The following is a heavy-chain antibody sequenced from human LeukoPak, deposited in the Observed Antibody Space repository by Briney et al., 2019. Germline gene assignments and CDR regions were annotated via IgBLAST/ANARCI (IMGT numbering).Heavy chain of an antibody. J-gene: IGHJ4*02. CDR2: INHSGST. CDR3: ARSGAAAVNY. V-gene: IGHV4-34*01. CDR1: GGSFSGYY. Sequence: SETLSLTCAVYGGSFSGYYWSWIRQPPGKGLEWIGEINHSGSTNYNPSLKRRVTISVDTSKNQFSLKLSSVTAADTAVYYCARSGAAAVNYWGQGTLVTVSS. D-gene: IGHD6-13*01.